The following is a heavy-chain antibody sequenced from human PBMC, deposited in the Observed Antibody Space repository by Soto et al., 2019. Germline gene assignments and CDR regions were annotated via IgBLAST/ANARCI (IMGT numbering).Heavy chain of an antibody. CDR1: GFTFSSCA. Sequence: EVQVLESGGGLVQPGGSLRLSCAASGFTFSSCAMSWVRQAPGKGLEWVAAISGSGGSTYYADSVKGRFTISRDNSTNTVYLQMDSLRADDTAIYYCARDRPSVIVGPIIFFANWGQGTLVTVSS. CDR3: ARDRPSVIVGPIIFFAN. CDR2: ISGSGGST. J-gene: IGHJ4*02. V-gene: IGHV3-23*01. D-gene: IGHD1-26*01.